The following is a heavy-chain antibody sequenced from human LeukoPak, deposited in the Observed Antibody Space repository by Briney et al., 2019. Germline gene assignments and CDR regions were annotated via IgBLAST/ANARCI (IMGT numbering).Heavy chain of an antibody. CDR1: GYSFTRYW. D-gene: IGHD5-24*01. Sequence: ESLRISCKGSGYSFTRYWIGWVRQMPGKGLEWMGIIYPGDSDTRYSPSFQGQVTISADKSISTAYLQWSSLKASDTAMYYCARQRDGYNLGLDYWGQGTLVTVSS. J-gene: IGHJ4*02. CDR3: ARQRDGYNLGLDY. CDR2: IYPGDSDT. V-gene: IGHV5-51*01.